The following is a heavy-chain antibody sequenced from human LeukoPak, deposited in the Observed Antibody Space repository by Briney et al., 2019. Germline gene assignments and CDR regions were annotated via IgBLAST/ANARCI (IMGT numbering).Heavy chain of an antibody. Sequence: ASVKVSCKASGYTFTSYGISWVRQAPGQGLEWMGWISAYNGNTNYAQKLQGRVTMTADTSTSTAYMELRSLRSDDTAVYYCARVISSSWYKVHLHWFDPWGQGTLVTVSS. J-gene: IGHJ5*02. CDR3: ARVISSSWYKVHLHWFDP. CDR1: GYTFTSYG. CDR2: ISAYNGNT. D-gene: IGHD6-13*01. V-gene: IGHV1-18*01.